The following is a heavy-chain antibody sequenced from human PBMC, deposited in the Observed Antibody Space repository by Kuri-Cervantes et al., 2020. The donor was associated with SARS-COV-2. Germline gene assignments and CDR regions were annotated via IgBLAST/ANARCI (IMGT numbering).Heavy chain of an antibody. D-gene: IGHD6-13*01. CDR1: GFTFSSYG. V-gene: IGHV3-30*03. J-gene: IGHJ4*02. CDR3: AIDWWSRGIAAAGRPTGVDY. CDR2: ISYDGSNK. Sequence: GGSLRLSCAASGFTFSSYGMHWVRQAPGKGLEWVAVISYDGSNKYYADSVKGRFTISRDNSKNTLYLQMNSLSAEDTAVYYCAIDWWSRGIAAAGRPTGVDYWGQGTLVTVSS.